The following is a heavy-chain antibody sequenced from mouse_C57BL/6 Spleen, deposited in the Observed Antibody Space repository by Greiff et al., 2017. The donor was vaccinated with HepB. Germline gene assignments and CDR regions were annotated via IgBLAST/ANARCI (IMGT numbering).Heavy chain of an antibody. Sequence: VLLQQPGAELVKPGASVKLSCKASGYTFTSYWMQWVKQRPGQGLEWIGEIDPSDSYTNYNQKFKGKATLTVDTSSSTAYMQLSSLTSEDSAVYYCARGTEGAMDYWGQGTSVTVSS. CDR1: GYTFTSYW. CDR2: IDPSDSYT. D-gene: IGHD3-3*01. J-gene: IGHJ4*01. CDR3: ARGTEGAMDY. V-gene: IGHV1-50*01.